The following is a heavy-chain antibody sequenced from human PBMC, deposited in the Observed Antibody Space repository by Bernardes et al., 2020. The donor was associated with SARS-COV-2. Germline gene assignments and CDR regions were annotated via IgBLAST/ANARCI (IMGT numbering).Heavy chain of an antibody. J-gene: IGHJ4*02. Sequence: GGSLRLSCAASGFTFSSYSMNWVRQAPGKGLEWVSSISSSSSYIYYADSVKGRFTISRDNAKNSLYLQMNSLRAEDTAVYYCARARGNYYDSSGYYFRGYYFDYWGQGTLVTVSS. CDR3: ARARGNYYDSSGYYFRGYYFDY. CDR1: GFTFSSYS. V-gene: IGHV3-21*01. D-gene: IGHD3-22*01. CDR2: ISSSSSYI.